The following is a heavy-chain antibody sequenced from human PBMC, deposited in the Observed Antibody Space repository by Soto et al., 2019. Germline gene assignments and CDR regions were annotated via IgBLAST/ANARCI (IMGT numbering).Heavy chain of an antibody. CDR3: ARDQEGYSVRGVTNYYYYGMDV. J-gene: IGHJ6*02. CDR1: GGSISSGGYY. CDR2: IYYSGST. D-gene: IGHD3-10*01. V-gene: IGHV4-31*01. Sequence: TSETLSLTCTVSGGSISSGGYYWSWIRQHPGKGLEWIVFIYYSGSTYYNPSLKSLVTISVDTSKNQFSLMLSSVTAADTAVYYCARDQEGYSVRGVTNYYYYGMDVWGQGTTVTVSS.